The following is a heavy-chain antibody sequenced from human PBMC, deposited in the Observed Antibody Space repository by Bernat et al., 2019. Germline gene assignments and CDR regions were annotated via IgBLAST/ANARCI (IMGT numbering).Heavy chain of an antibody. CDR3: ARSKGMVRGVIPQPGWFDP. D-gene: IGHD3-10*01. V-gene: IGHV4-34*01. CDR2: INHSGST. J-gene: IGHJ5*02. CDR1: GGSISSYY. Sequence: QVQLQVSGPGLVKPSETLSLTCTVSGGSISSYYWSWIRQPPGTGLEWIGEINHSGSTNYNPSLKSRVTISVDTSKNQFSLKLSSVTAADTAVYYCARSKGMVRGVIPQPGWFDPWGQGTLVTVSS.